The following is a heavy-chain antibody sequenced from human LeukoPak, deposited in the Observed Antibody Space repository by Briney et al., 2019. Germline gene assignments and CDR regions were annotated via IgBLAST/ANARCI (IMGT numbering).Heavy chain of an antibody. V-gene: IGHV3-30-3*01. D-gene: IGHD3-22*01. CDR2: ISYDGSNK. J-gene: IGHJ4*02. CDR1: RFTFSSYA. Sequence: GGSLRLSCAASRFTFSSYAMHWVRQAPGKGLVWGAGISYDGSNKYYADSVKGRFTTSRDNSKNTLYLQMNSLRVEDTAVYYCARDSNPGDYYDSSGGLDYWGQRTRVTVSS. CDR3: ARDSNPGDYYDSSGGLDY.